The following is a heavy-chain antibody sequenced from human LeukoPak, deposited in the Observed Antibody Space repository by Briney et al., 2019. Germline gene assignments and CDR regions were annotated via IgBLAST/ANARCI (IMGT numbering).Heavy chain of an antibody. D-gene: IGHD2-15*01. CDR1: GLTFSSYW. J-gene: IGHJ3*02. CDR3: ASGYFSGGKCDEGDAFDI. V-gene: IGHV3-74*01. Sequence: PGGGLRLSRAASGLTFSSYWKHWARGPPGKGLVWVSHLHSHGSSKSYADSLKGRFTISRDNAKNTLYLQINSLRAEDTAVYYCASGYFSGGKCDEGDAFDIWGEGTMVTVSS. CDR2: LHSHGSSK.